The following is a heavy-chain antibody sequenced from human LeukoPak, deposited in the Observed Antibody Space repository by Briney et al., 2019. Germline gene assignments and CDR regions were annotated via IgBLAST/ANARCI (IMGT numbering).Heavy chain of an antibody. V-gene: IGHV1-8*01. CDR2: MNPNSGNT. CDR3: ARGPPDYGDYVFDY. CDR1: GYTFTSYD. Sequence: GASVKVSCKASGYTFTSYDINWVRQATGQGLEWMGWMNPNSGNTGYAQKFQGRVTMTRNTSISTAYMELSSLRSEDTAVYYCARGPPDYGDYVFDYWGQGTLVTVSS. D-gene: IGHD4-17*01. J-gene: IGHJ4*02.